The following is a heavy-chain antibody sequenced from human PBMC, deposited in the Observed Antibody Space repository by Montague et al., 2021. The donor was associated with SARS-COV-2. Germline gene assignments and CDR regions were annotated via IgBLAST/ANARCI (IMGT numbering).Heavy chain of an antibody. J-gene: IGHJ3*02. CDR1: GFTFSKYS. CDR2: ISTSSLYI. Sequence: SLRLSCAASGFTFSKYSTNWVRQAPGKGLEWVSSISTSSLYIYYAASVKGRFTISRANAKNSLFLQMDSLRAEDTAVYYCARALSASYSVGGDSFDIWGQGTMVTVSS. V-gene: IGHV3-21*01. D-gene: IGHD5/OR15-5a*01. CDR3: ARALSASYSVGGDSFDI.